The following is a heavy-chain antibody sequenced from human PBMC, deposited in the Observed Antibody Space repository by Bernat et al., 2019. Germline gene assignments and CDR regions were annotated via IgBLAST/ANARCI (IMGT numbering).Heavy chain of an antibody. V-gene: IGHV3-73*01. J-gene: IGHJ3*02. CDR3: TRSNWYDFDI. CDR1: GFTFSPSS. CDR2: LRSKANNYAT. D-gene: IGHD1-20*01. Sequence: EVQLVESGGGLVQPGGSLKLSCAASGFTFSPSSIHWVRQASGKGLEWVGRLRSKANNYATTYAASVKGRFTFSRDDSENTAYLHMNSLKTEDTAVYYCTRSNWYDFDIWGQGTMVTVSS.